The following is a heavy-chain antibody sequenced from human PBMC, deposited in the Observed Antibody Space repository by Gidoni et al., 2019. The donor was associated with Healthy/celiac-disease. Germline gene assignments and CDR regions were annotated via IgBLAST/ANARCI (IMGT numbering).Heavy chain of an antibody. Sequence: QVQLQESGPGLVKPSETLSLTCAVSGYSISSGYYWGWIRQPPGKGLEWIGSIYHSGSTYYNPSLKSRVTISVDTSKNQFSLKLSSVTAADTAVYYCARVGIAVAGSLFDYWGQGILVTVSS. D-gene: IGHD6-19*01. J-gene: IGHJ4*02. CDR1: GYSISSGYY. V-gene: IGHV4-38-2*01. CDR2: IYHSGST. CDR3: ARVGIAVAGSLFDY.